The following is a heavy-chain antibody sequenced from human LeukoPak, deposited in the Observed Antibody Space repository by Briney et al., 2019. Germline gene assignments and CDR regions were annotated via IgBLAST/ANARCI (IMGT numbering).Heavy chain of an antibody. J-gene: IGHJ6*03. V-gene: IGHV3-21*01. CDR1: GFTFSSYS. D-gene: IGHD5-18*01. CDR3: ARGPPIRGYRYGYDTGYYYSYSMDV. CDR2: ISSSSSYI. Sequence: GGSLRLSCAASGFTFSSYSMNWVRQAPGKGLEWVSSISSSSSYIYHADSVKGRFTISRDNAKNSLYLQMNSLRAEDTAVYYCARGPPIRGYRYGYDTGYYYSYSMDVWGKGTTVTISS.